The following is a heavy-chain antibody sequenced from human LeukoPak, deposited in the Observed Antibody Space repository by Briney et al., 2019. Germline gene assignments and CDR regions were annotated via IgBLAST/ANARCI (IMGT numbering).Heavy chain of an antibody. J-gene: IGHJ6*02. CDR3: AREEVVVVPAAMAYYYYGMDV. CDR2: ISYDGSNK. CDR1: GFTFSSYA. D-gene: IGHD2-2*01. Sequence: PGGPLRLSCAASGFTFSSYAMHWVRQAPGKGLEWVAVISYDGSNKYYADSVKGRFTISRDNSKNTLYLQMNSLRAEDTAVYYCAREEVVVVPAAMAYYYYGMDVWGRGTTVTVSS. V-gene: IGHV3-30*04.